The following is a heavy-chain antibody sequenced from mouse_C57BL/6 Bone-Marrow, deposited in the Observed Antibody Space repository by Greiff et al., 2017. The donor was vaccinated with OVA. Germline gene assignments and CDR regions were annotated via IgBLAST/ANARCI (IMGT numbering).Heavy chain of an antibody. Sequence: EVHLVESGGGLVQPGGSLSLSCAASGFTFTDYYMSWVRQPPGKALEWLGFIRNKANGYTTEYSASVKGRFTISRDNSQSILYLQMNALRAEDSATYYCARYGLRWDWYFDVWGTGTTVTVSS. J-gene: IGHJ1*03. V-gene: IGHV7-3*01. CDR2: IRNKANGYTT. CDR3: ARYGLRWDWYFDV. D-gene: IGHD3-1*01. CDR1: GFTFTDYY.